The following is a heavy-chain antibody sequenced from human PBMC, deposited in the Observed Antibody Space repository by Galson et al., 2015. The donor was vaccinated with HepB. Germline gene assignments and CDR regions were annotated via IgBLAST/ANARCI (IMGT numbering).Heavy chain of an antibody. Sequence: SLRLSCAASGFIFSDSWMDWVRQVPGKGLEWVANIKPDGSEKNYVDSVKGRFTVSRDNAKNSLYLQMSSVGAEDTAVYYCSFRLEFWGQGALVTVSS. D-gene: IGHD5-12*01. CDR2: IKPDGSEK. CDR3: SFRLEF. CDR1: GFIFSDSW. V-gene: IGHV3-7*03. J-gene: IGHJ4*02.